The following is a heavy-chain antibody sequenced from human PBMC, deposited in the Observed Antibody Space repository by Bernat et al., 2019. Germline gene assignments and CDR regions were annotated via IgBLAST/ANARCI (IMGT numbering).Heavy chain of an antibody. CDR3: AKEYVAARPFGMDV. Sequence: QVQLVESGGGVVQPGRSLRLSCAASGFTFSSYGMHCVRQAPGKGLEWVAVISYDGSNKYYADSVKGRFTISRDNSKNTLYLQMNSLRAEDTAVYYCAKEYVAARPFGMDVWGQGTTVTVSS. D-gene: IGHD6-6*01. CDR1: GFTFSSYG. J-gene: IGHJ6*02. V-gene: IGHV3-30*18. CDR2: ISYDGSNK.